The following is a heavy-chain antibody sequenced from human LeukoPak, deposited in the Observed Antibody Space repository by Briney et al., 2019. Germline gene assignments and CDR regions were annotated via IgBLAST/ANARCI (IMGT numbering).Heavy chain of an antibody. CDR1: GYSFTNYW. V-gene: IGHV5-51*01. Sequence: GESLKISCKGSGYSFTNYWIGWVGQMPGKGLEWMGIIYPGDSDTRYSPSFQGQVTISADKSISTAYLQWSSLKASNTAMYYCSRPSGIGGSWYWFDYWGQGTLVTVSS. D-gene: IGHD6-13*01. CDR2: IYPGDSDT. J-gene: IGHJ4*02. CDR3: SRPSGIGGSWYWFDY.